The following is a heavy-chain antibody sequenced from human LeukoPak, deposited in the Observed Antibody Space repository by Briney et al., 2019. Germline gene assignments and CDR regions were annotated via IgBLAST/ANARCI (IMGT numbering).Heavy chain of an antibody. J-gene: IGHJ4*02. Sequence: ASVTVSCKASGYTFTIYGISWVGQAPGQGGEWMGWISAYNGNTNYAQKLQGRVTMTTDTSTSTAYMELRSLRSDDTAVYYCARDPDYGASPLDYWGQGTLVTVSS. CDR3: ARDPDYGASPLDY. V-gene: IGHV1-18*01. CDR1: GYTFTIYG. D-gene: IGHD4-17*01. CDR2: ISAYNGNT.